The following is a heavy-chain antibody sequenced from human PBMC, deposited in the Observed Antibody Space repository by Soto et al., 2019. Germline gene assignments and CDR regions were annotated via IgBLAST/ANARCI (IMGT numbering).Heavy chain of an antibody. Sequence: PGGSLRLSCAASGFTFDDYSMHWVRQAPGKGLEWVSGISWNSGSIGYADSVKGRFTISRDNAKNSLYLQMNSLRAEDTALYYCAKDGGLKYSYGYFDYWGQGTLVTVSS. CDR1: GFTFDDYS. D-gene: IGHD5-18*01. CDR3: AKDGGLKYSYGYFDY. V-gene: IGHV3-9*01. CDR2: ISWNSGSI. J-gene: IGHJ4*02.